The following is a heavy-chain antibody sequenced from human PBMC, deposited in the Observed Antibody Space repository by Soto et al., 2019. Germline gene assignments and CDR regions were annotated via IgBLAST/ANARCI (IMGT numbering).Heavy chain of an antibody. D-gene: IGHD5-18*01. CDR1: GGTFSSYA. J-gene: IGHJ4*02. V-gene: IGHV1-69*12. CDR2: IIPIFGTA. Sequence: QVQLVQSGAEVKKPGSSVKVSCKASGGTFSSYAISCVRQAPGQGLEWMGGIIPIFGTADYAQKFQGRVTITADESTSTAYMELSSLRSEDTAVYYCASHGYSYGYLLDYWGQGTLVTVSS. CDR3: ASHGYSYGYLLDY.